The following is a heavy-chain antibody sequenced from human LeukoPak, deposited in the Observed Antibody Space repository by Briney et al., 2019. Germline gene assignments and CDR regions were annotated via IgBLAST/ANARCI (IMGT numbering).Heavy chain of an antibody. J-gene: IGHJ6*03. D-gene: IGHD3-3*01. CDR3: ARGSIFGVDYYYYYYMDV. V-gene: IGHV4-61*02. CDR2: IYTSGST. CDR1: GGSISSGSYY. Sequence: SETLSLTCTVSGGSISSGSYYWSWIRQPAGKGLEWIGRIYTSGSTNYNPSLKSRVTISVDTSKNQFSLKLSSVTAADTAVYYCARGSIFGVDYYYYYYMDVWGKGTTVTGSS.